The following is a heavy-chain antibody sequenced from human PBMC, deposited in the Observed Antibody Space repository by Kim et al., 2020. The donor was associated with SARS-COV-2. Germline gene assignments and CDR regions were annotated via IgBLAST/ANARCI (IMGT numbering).Heavy chain of an antibody. D-gene: IGHD6-13*01. J-gene: IGHJ4*02. Sequence: ASVKVSCKASGYTFTGYYMHWVRQAPGQGLEWMGRIDPNNGDTNYAQKFQGRVTMTRDTSISTAYMELSSLRSDDTAVYYCAREDSRARVVDYWGQGTLV. CDR3: AREDSRARVVDY. CDR1: GYTFTGYY. CDR2: IDPNNGDT. V-gene: IGHV1-2*06.